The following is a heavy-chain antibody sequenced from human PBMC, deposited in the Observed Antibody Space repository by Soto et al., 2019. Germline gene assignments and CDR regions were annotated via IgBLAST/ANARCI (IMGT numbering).Heavy chain of an antibody. V-gene: IGHV1-24*01. CDR3: ATDLKGYSSGWYDYYGMDV. CDR2: FDPEDGET. D-gene: IGHD6-19*01. Sequence: SVKASCKVSGYTLTELCMHWVRQAPGKGLEWMGGFDPEDGETIYAQKFQGRVTMTEDTSTDTAYMELSSLRSEDTAVYYCATDLKGYSSGWYDYYGMDVWGQGTTVTVSS. J-gene: IGHJ6*02. CDR1: GYTLTELC.